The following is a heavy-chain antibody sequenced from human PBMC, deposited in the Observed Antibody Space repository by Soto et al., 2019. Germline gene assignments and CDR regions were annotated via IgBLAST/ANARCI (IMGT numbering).Heavy chain of an antibody. J-gene: IGHJ4*02. Sequence: GGSLRLSCAASGFTFTRYSMNWVRQSPGKGLEWVSSISSTTNYIYYGDSMKGRFTISRDNAKNSLYLEMNSLRAEDTAVYYCARESEDLTSNFDYWGQGTPVTVSS. V-gene: IGHV3-21*06. CDR1: GFTFTRYS. CDR3: ARESEDLTSNFDY. CDR2: ISSTTNYI.